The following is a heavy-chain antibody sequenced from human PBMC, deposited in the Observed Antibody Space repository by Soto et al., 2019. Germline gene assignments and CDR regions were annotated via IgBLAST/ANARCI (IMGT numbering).Heavy chain of an antibody. Sequence: LALTCTVSGGSVSSGSYDWSWIRQPPGKGLEWIGYIYYSGSTNYNPSLKSRVTISVDTSKNQFSLKLSSVTAADTAVYYCARGLAALYYFDYWGQGTLVTVSS. CDR2: IYYSGST. J-gene: IGHJ4*02. D-gene: IGHD3-16*01. V-gene: IGHV4-61*01. CDR3: ARGLAALYYFDY. CDR1: GGSVSSGSYD.